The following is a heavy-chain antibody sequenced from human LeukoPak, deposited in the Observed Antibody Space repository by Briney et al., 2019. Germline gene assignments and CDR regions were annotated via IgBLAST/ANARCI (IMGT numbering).Heavy chain of an antibody. CDR2: ISSSSSYI. CDR3: ARDTPIISSSWYLSNPTPHWFDP. Sequence: PGGSLRLSCAASGFTFSSYSMNWVRQAPGKGLEWVSPISSSSSYIYYADSVKGRFTIARDNAKNSLYLQMNSLRAEDTAVYYCARDTPIISSSWYLSNPTPHWFDPWGQGTLVTVSS. V-gene: IGHV3-21*01. J-gene: IGHJ5*02. D-gene: IGHD6-13*01. CDR1: GFTFSSYS.